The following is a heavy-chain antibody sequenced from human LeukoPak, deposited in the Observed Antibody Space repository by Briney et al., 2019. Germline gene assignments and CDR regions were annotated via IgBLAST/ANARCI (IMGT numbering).Heavy chain of an antibody. Sequence: PGRSLILSCAASGFTFSSYGMHWVRQAPGKGLEWVAVIWYDGSNKYYADSVKGRFTISRDNSKNTLYLQMNSLRAEDTAVYYCARGKQWLVGLLDYWGQGTLVTVSS. CDR1: GFTFSSYG. D-gene: IGHD6-19*01. J-gene: IGHJ4*02. CDR3: ARGKQWLVGLLDY. CDR2: IWYDGSNK. V-gene: IGHV3-33*01.